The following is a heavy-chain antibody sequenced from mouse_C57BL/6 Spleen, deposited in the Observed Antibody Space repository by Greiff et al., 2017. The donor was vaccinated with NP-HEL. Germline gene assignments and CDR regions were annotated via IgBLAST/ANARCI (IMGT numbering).Heavy chain of an antibody. V-gene: IGHV10-1*01. CDR2: IRSKSNNYAT. CDR1: GFSFNTYA. J-gene: IGHJ1*03. Sequence: EVKLVESGGGLVQPKGSLKLSCAASGFSFNTYAMNWVRQAPGKGLEWVARIRSKSNNYATYYADSVKDRFTISRDDSESMLYLQMNNLKTEDTAMYYCVRQGYPWYFDVWGTGTTVTVSS. CDR3: VRQGYPWYFDV.